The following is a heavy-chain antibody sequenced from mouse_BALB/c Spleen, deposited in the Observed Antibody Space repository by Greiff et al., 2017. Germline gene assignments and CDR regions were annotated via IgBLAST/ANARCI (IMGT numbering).Heavy chain of an antibody. V-gene: IGHV5-6*02. D-gene: IGHD2-4*01. CDR2: ISSGGSYT. J-gene: IGHJ2*01. Sequence: DVMLVESGGDLVKPGGSLKLSCAASGFTFSSYGMSWVRQTPDKRLEWVATISSGGSYTYYPDSVKGRFTISRDNAKNTLYLQMSSLKSEDTAMYYCARHVAAMITTGFDYWGQGTTLTVSS. CDR3: ARHVAAMITTGFDY. CDR1: GFTFSSYG.